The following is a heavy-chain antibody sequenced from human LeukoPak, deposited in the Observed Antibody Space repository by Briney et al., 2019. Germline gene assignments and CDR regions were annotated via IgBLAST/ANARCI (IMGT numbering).Heavy chain of an antibody. CDR2: ISYDGSNA. Sequence: PGGSLRLSCAASGFTFSSYSMNWVRQAPGKGLEWVAIISYDGSNAYYADSMKGRFTISRDNSKNTVSLQIINMRREDTALYYCAKEGDDYVLDHWGQGTLVTVSA. V-gene: IGHV3-30*18. CDR3: AKEGDDYVLDH. D-gene: IGHD4-17*01. J-gene: IGHJ4*02. CDR1: GFTFSSYS.